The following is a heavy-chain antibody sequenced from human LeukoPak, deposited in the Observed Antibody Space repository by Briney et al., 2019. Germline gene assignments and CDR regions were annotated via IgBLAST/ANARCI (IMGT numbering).Heavy chain of an antibody. CDR2: IIPIFGTA. CDR1: GGTFSSYA. J-gene: IGHJ3*02. Sequence: WASVKVSCKASGGTFSSYAISWVRQAPGQGLEWMGGIIPIFGTANYAQKFQGRVTITADKSTSTAYMELSSLRSEDTAVYYCARDQSSSWLDAFDIWGQGTMVTVSS. D-gene: IGHD6-13*01. CDR3: ARDQSSSWLDAFDI. V-gene: IGHV1-69*06.